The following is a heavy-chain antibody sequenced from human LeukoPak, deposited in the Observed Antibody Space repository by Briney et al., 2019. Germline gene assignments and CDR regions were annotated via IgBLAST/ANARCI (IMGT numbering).Heavy chain of an antibody. J-gene: IGHJ6*02. D-gene: IGHD3-3*01. V-gene: IGHV4-61*01. CDR3: ARDSALERLLFGMDV. CDR2: SHYSGST. Sequence: SETLSLTCTVSGGSVSSGSYYWTWIRQPPEKGLEWIGYSHYSGSTNYNPSLKSRVTISVDTSKNQFSLKLSSVTAADTAVYYCARDSALERLLFGMDVWGQGTTVTVSS. CDR1: GGSVSSGSYY.